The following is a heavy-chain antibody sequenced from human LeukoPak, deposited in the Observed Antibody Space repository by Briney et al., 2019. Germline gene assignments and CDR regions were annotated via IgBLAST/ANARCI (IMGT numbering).Heavy chain of an antibody. D-gene: IGHD6-19*01. V-gene: IGHV3-9*01. J-gene: IGHJ4*02. CDR1: GFTFDDYA. Sequence: GRSLRLSCAASGFTFDDYAMHWVRQAPGKGLEWVSGISWNSGSIGYADSVKGRFTISRDNAKNSLYLQMNSLRAEDTAVYYCARGAVQFYFDYWGQGTLVTVSS. CDR3: ARGAVQFYFDY. CDR2: ISWNSGSI.